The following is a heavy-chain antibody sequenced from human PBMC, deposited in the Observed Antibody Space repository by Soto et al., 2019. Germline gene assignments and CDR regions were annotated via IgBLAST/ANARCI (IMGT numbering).Heavy chain of an antibody. D-gene: IGHD3-9*01. CDR3: ATLRGLDPYYGMDV. J-gene: IGHJ6*02. V-gene: IGHV4-4*07. Sequence: SETLSLTCTVSGGSISSYYWSWIRQPAGKGLEWIGRIYTSGRTNYNPSLKSRVTMSVDTSKNQFSLKLSSVTAADTAVYYCATLRGLDPYYGMDVWGQGTTVTVSS. CDR2: IYTSGRT. CDR1: GGSISSYY.